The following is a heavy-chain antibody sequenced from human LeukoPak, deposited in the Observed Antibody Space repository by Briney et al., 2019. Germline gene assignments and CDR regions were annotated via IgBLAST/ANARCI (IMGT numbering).Heavy chain of an antibody. D-gene: IGHD3-10*01. CDR1: GGSISSGGYS. CDR3: AREGLATMIRGIIPY. J-gene: IGHJ4*02. Sequence: SQTLSLTCAVSGGSISSGGYSWSWIRQPPGKGLEWIGYIYYSGNTNYNPSLKSRVTISVDTSKNQFSLELSSVTAADTAVYYCAREGLATMIRGIIPYWGQGTLVTVSS. CDR2: IYYSGNT. V-gene: IGHV4-61*08.